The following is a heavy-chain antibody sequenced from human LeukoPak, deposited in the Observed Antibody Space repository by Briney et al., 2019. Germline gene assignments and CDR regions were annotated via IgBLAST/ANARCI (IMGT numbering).Heavy chain of an antibody. CDR2: ISAYNGNT. CDR3: ARPLWDCSSTSCVNGLGMDV. CDR1: GYTFTSYG. V-gene: IGHV1-18*01. Sequence: ASVKVSCKASGYTFTSYGISWVRQAPGQGLEWMGWISAYNGNTNYAQKLQGRVTMTTDTSTSTAYMELRSLRSDDTAVYYCARPLWDCSSTSCVNGLGMDVWGKGTTVTVYS. J-gene: IGHJ6*03. D-gene: IGHD2-2*01.